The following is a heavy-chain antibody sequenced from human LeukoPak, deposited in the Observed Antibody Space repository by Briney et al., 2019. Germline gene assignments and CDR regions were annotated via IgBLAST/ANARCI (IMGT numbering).Heavy chain of an antibody. V-gene: IGHV3-30*04. Sequence: GRSLRLSCAASGFTFSSYAMHWVRQAPGKGLEWVAVISYDGSNKYYADSVKRRFTISRDNSKNTLYLQMNSLRAEDTAVYYCARDRHSSGWIGYWGQGTLVTVSS. CDR3: ARDRHSSGWIGY. CDR2: ISYDGSNK. D-gene: IGHD6-19*01. J-gene: IGHJ4*02. CDR1: GFTFSSYA.